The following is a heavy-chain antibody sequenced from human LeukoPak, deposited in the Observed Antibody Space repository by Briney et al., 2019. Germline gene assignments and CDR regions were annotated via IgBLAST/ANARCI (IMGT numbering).Heavy chain of an antibody. CDR3: ARAAYSGGDCYPNAFDI. CDR1: GGTFSSYA. CDR2: IIPIFGTA. V-gene: IGHV1-69*13. Sequence: SVKVSCKASGGTFSSYAISWVRQAPGQGLEWMGGIIPIFGTANYAQKFQGRVTITADESTSTAYMELSSLRSEDTAVYYCARAAYSGGDCYPNAFDIWGQGTMVTVSS. J-gene: IGHJ3*02. D-gene: IGHD2-21*02.